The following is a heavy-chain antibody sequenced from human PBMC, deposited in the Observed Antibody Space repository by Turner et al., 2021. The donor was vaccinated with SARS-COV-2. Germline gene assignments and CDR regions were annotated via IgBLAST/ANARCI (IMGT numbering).Heavy chain of an antibody. V-gene: IGHV3-53*01. CDR2: IYSGGST. J-gene: IGHJ4*02. D-gene: IGHD2-15*01. CDR3: ARDLGGLRFDY. Sequence: EVQLVGSGGSLLPPGGSLRLSCAASGFTVSSNYMSWVRQAPGKGLEWVSVIYSGGSTFYADSLKGRFTISRDNSKNTLYLQMNSLRAEDTAFYYCARDLGGLRFDYWGQGTLVTVSS. CDR1: GFTVSSNY.